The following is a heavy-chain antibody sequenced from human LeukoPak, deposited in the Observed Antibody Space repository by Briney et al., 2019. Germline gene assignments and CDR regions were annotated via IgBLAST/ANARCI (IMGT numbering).Heavy chain of an antibody. J-gene: IGHJ4*02. CDR1: GGSISSSY. CDR2: IYYSGST. CDR3: ARVVATITGSYFDY. Sequence: SETLSLTCTVSGGSISSSYWSWIRQPPGKGLEWIGYIYYSGSTNYNPSLKSRVTISVDTSKNQFSLKLRSVTAADTAVYYCARVVATITGSYFDYWGQGTLVTVSS. D-gene: IGHD5-12*01. V-gene: IGHV4-59*01.